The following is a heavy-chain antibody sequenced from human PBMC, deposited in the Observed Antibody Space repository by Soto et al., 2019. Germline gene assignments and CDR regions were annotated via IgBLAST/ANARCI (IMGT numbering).Heavy chain of an antibody. CDR1: GGSISTSAYY. J-gene: IGHJ6*02. Sequence: PSETLSLTCTVSGGSISTSAYYCCCIREPPGKGLEWIGSISYSGSTSYNASLQSRVTISVDKSKNLLSLKLISVTAADTAVYFCAGPAYGGNIGAMDVWGQGTTVTVSS. CDR3: AGPAYGGNIGAMDV. V-gene: IGHV4-39*02. CDR2: ISYSGST. D-gene: IGHD4-17*01.